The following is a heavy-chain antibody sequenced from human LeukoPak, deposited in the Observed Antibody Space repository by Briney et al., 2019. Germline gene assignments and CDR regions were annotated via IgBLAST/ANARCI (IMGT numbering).Heavy chain of an antibody. Sequence: ASVKVSCKASGYTFTSYDINWVRQATGQGLEWMGWMNPNSGNTGYAQKFQGRVTMTRNTSISTAYMELSSLRSEDTAVYYCARGPPSTYYDFRSGQNFPSYWGQGTLVTVSS. CDR3: ARGPPSTYYDFRSGQNFPSY. CDR1: GYTFTSYD. D-gene: IGHD3-3*01. V-gene: IGHV1-8*01. CDR2: MNPNSGNT. J-gene: IGHJ4*02.